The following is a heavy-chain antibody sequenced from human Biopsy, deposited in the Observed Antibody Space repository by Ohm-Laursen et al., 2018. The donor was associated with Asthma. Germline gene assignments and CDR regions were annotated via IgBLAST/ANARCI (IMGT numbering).Heavy chain of an antibody. D-gene: IGHD3-16*01. V-gene: IGHV4-30-4*01. Sequence: SETLSLTCTVSGGSISSGAYYWSWVRQPPGKGLEWIGYIYYIGSTYYNPSLKSRVAISLDTSKNQFSLKLSSVTAADTAVYFCARRGGVRRYFDYWGQGTPVTVSS. CDR2: IYYIGST. CDR3: ARRGGVRRYFDY. J-gene: IGHJ4*02. CDR1: GGSISSGAYY.